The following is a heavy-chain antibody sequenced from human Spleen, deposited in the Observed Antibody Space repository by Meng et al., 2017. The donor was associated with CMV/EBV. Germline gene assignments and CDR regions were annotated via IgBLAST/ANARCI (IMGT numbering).Heavy chain of an antibody. CDR1: GFTFSSYW. V-gene: IGHV3-7*01. J-gene: IGHJ3*02. Sequence: GGSLRLSCAASGFTFSSYWMSWVRQAPGKGLEWVANIKQDGSEKYYVDAVKGRFTISRDNAKNSLYLQMNSLRVEDTAVYYCARRSGSYVNAFDIWGQGTMVTVSS. CDR3: ARRSGSYVNAFDI. D-gene: IGHD1-26*01. CDR2: IKQDGSEK.